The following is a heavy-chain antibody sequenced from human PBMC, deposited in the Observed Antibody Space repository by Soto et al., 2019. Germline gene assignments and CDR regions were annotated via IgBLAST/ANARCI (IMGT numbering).Heavy chain of an antibody. Sequence: EVQLVESGGGLVQPGGSLRLSCAASGFTVSTKYMSWVRQAPGKGLEWVSVIYSGGSTFYADFVRGRFTISRDNSKNTVNLQMNSLRAEDTAVYYCARDPWAADYWGQGTLVTVSS. V-gene: IGHV3-66*01. CDR3: ARDPWAADY. CDR1: GFTVSTKY. CDR2: IYSGGST. D-gene: IGHD3-16*01. J-gene: IGHJ4*02.